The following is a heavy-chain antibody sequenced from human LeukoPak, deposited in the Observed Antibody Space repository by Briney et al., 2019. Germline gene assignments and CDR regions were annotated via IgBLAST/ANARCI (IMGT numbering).Heavy chain of an antibody. CDR1: GYTFNTFD. D-gene: IGHD3-10*01. J-gene: IGHJ6*03. CDR2: VNPYNDKT. Sequence: ASVKVSCKASGYTFNTFDINWVRQAIGQGPEWMGWVNPYNDKTVYAPKFQGRVSISSNNSINTAYMEFSGLKSDDTAVYYCARGRRLRGVTSRPIYYYYYMDVWGGGTTVTVSS. V-gene: IGHV1-8*03. CDR3: ARGRRLRGVTSRPIYYYYYMDV.